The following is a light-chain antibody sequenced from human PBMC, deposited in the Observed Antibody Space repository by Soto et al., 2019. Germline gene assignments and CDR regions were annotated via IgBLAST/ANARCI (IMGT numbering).Light chain of an antibody. V-gene: IGKV1-12*01. CDR1: QDVGSW. J-gene: IGKJ4*01. CDR3: QQANSFPLT. CDR2: GAT. Sequence: DIQMTQSPSSVSASVGDRVTITCRASQDVGSWLAWYQKKPGKAPKVLIFGATSLQSGVPSRFSGSGSGTEFTLTISSLQPEDFATYFCQQANSFPLTVGGGTKVEIK.